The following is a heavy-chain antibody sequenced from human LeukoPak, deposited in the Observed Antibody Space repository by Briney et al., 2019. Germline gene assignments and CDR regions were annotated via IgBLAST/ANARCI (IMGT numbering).Heavy chain of an antibody. CDR3: ATSKRGVRGVYDY. J-gene: IGHJ4*02. Sequence: ASVKVSCKASGYTFTGYYVHWVRQAPGQGLEWMGWINPNSGGTNYAQKFQGRVTMTRDTSISTAYMELSRLRSDDTAVYYCATSKRGVRGVYDYWGQGTLVTVSS. V-gene: IGHV1-2*02. D-gene: IGHD3-10*01. CDR1: GYTFTGYY. CDR2: INPNSGGT.